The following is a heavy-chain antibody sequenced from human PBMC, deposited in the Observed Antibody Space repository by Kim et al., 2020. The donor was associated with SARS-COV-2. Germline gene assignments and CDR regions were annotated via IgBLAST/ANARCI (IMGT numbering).Heavy chain of an antibody. D-gene: IGHD2-2*01. CDR3: ARGCSSTSCYAFDY. Sequence: GGSLRLSCAASGFTVSSNHMSWVRQAPGKGLEWVSVLYSGGGTDYADSVKGRFTISRGNSKNTLYLQINSLRAEDTAVYYCARGCSSTSCYAFDYWGQGTLVTVSS. CDR1: GFTVSSNH. CDR2: LYSGGGT. V-gene: IGHV3-53*01. J-gene: IGHJ4*02.